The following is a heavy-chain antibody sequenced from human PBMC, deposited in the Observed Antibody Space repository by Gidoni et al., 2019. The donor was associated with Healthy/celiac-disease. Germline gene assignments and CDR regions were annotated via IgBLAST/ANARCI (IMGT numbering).Heavy chain of an antibody. CDR3: ARHRRYSHGGFWFDP. D-gene: IGHD5-18*01. Sequence: QLQLQESGPGLVKPSETLSLTCAVSGGSISSSSYYWGWIRQPPGKGLEWIGSIYYSGSTYYNPSLKSRVTISVDTSKNQFSLKLSSVTAADTAVYYCARHRRYSHGGFWFDPWGQGTLVTVSS. CDR1: GGSISSSSYY. V-gene: IGHV4-39*01. CDR2: IYYSGST. J-gene: IGHJ5*02.